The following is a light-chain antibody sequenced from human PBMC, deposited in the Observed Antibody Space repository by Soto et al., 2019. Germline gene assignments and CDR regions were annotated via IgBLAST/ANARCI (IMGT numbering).Light chain of an antibody. CDR2: AAS. V-gene: IGKV1-39*01. CDR3: QQSYNTPPYT. CDR1: QSISNY. J-gene: IGKJ2*01. Sequence: DIQMTQSPSSLSGSVGDRVAITCRASQSISNYLNWYQQKPVKAPKLLIYAASSLQSGVPSRFSGSGSGTDFTLNISSLQPEDFAVYYCQQSYNTPPYTFGQGTKLEIK.